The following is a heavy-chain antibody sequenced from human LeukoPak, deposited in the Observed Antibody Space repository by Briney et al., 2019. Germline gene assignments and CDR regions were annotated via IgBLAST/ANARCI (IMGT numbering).Heavy chain of an antibody. D-gene: IGHD6-19*01. CDR3: ARDRDSSGWYDY. CDR1: GGSISSGSYY. J-gene: IGHJ5*01. V-gene: IGHV4-61*02. Sequence: PSQTLSLTCTVSGGSISSGSYYWSWIRQPAGKGLEWIGRIYTSGSTNYNPSLKSRVTISVDTSKNQFSLKLSSVTAADTAVYYCARDRDSSGWYDYWGHGTLVTVSS. CDR2: IYTSGST.